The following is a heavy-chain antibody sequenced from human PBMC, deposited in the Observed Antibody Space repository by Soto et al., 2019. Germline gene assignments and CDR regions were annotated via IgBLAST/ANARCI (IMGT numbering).Heavy chain of an antibody. CDR2: IYYSGST. V-gene: IGHV4-59*02. Sequence: SETLSLTCTVSGGNVNTHYWSWIRKPPGKELEWIGYIYYSGSTNYNPSLKSRVTISVDTPKNQFSLKLSSVTAADTAVYYCARSPPSGNWFDPWGQGTLVTVSS. CDR1: GGNVNTHY. J-gene: IGHJ5*02. D-gene: IGHD6-25*01. CDR3: ARSPPSGNWFDP.